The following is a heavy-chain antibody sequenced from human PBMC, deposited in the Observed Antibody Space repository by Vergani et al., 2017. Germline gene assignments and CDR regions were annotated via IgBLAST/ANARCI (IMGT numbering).Heavy chain of an antibody. Sequence: QVQLQESGPGLVKPSETLSLTCTVSGGSISSYYWSWIRQPPGTGLEWIGYIYYSGSTNYNPSLKSRVTISVDTSKNHFSLKLSSVTAADTAVYDCARAGARGGWFDPWGQGTLVTVSS. CDR1: GGSISSYY. J-gene: IGHJ5*02. CDR3: ARAGARGGWFDP. CDR2: IYYSGST. D-gene: IGHD3-16*01. V-gene: IGHV4-59*01.